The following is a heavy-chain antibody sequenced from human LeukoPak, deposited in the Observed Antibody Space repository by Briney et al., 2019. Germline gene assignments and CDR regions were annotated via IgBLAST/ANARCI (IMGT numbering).Heavy chain of an antibody. CDR2: INPSGGST. CDR1: GYTFTSYY. V-gene: IGHV1-46*01. Sequence: AASVKLSCKASGYTFTSYYMHWVRQAPGQGLEWMGIINPSGGSTSYAQKFQGRVTMTRDTSTSTVYMELSSLRSEDTAVYYCARDPGELWLLFYYYYGMDVWGQGTTVTVSS. CDR3: ARDPGELWLLFYYYYGMDV. J-gene: IGHJ6*02. D-gene: IGHD5-18*01.